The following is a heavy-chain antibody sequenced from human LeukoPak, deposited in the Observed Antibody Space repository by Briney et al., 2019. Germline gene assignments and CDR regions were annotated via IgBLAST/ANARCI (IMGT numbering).Heavy chain of an antibody. V-gene: IGHV3-7*01. CDR1: GFTFSNYW. D-gene: IGHD6-13*01. Sequence: GGSLRLSCAASGFTFSNYWMSWVRQAPGKGLEWVANIKQDGSEKYYVDSVKGRFTISRDNAKNSLYLQMNSLRAEDTAVYYCARGSSSWYYGGYYYYYYMDVWGKGTTVTISS. J-gene: IGHJ6*03. CDR2: IKQDGSEK. CDR3: ARGSSSWYYGGYYYYYYMDV.